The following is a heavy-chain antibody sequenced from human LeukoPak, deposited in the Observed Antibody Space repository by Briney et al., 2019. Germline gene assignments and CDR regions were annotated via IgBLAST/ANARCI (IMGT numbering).Heavy chain of an antibody. CDR3: AREYSYGYPLGYYYGMDV. D-gene: IGHD5-18*01. CDR2: ISYDGSNK. J-gene: IGHJ6*02. V-gene: IGHV3-30-3*01. CDR1: GFTFSSYA. Sequence: GGSLRLSCAASGFTFSSYAMHWVRQAPGKGLEWVAVISYDGSNKYYADSVKGRFTISRDNSKNTLYLQMNSLRAEDTAVYYCAREYSYGYPLGYYYGMDVRGQGTTVTVSS.